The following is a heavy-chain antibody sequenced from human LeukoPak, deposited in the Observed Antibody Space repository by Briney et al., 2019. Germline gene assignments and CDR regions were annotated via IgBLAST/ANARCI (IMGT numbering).Heavy chain of an antibody. V-gene: IGHV3-23*01. CDR2: ISGSGGST. CDR3: AKALFPKRLTFYYGMDV. J-gene: IGHJ6*02. CDR1: GFTFSGYA. D-gene: IGHD3-16*01. Sequence: PGGSLRLSCAASGFTFSGYAMSWVRQAPGKGLEWVSAISGSGGSTYYADSVKGRFTISRDNSKNTLYLQMNSLRAEDTAVYYCAKALFPKRLTFYYGMDVWGQGTTVTVSS.